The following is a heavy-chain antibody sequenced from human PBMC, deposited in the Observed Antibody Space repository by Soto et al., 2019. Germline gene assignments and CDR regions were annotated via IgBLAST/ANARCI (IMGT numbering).Heavy chain of an antibody. CDR1: GFTFGNYW. J-gene: IGHJ6*02. CDR3: ASYRVSYAMDV. V-gene: IGHV3-7*02. D-gene: IGHD3-10*01. CDR2: MNQNGSEK. Sequence: EVQLVESGGGLVQPGGSLRLSCTVSGFTFGNYWMTWVRQAPGKGLEWVANMNQNGSEKYYVDSVKGRFAISRDNAKXXXXXXXXXXXXXXXXVYYCASYRVSYAMDVWGQGTTVTVSS.